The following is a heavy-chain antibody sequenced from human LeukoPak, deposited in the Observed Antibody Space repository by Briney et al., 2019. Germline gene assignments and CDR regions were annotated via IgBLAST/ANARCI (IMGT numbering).Heavy chain of an antibody. CDR3: ARRRLGYGSGSYYVDY. CDR1: GGSISSSNYY. V-gene: IGHV4-39*07. Sequence: SETLSLTCTVSGGSISSSNYYWGWIRQPPGKGLEWIGSIYYSGSTYYSPSLKSRVTISVDTSKNQFSLKLSSVTAADTAVYYCARRRLGYGSGSYYVDYWGQGTLVTVSS. D-gene: IGHD3-10*01. CDR2: IYYSGST. J-gene: IGHJ4*02.